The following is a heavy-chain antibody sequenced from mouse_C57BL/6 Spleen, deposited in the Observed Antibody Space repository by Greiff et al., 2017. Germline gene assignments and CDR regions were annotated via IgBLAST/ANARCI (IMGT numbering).Heavy chain of an antibody. CDR2: IRSKSSNYAT. V-gene: IGHV10-3*01. Sequence: EVQVVESGGGLVQPKGSLKLSCAASGFTFNTYAMHWVRQAPGKGLEWVARIRSKSSNYATYYADSVKDRFTISRDDSQSMLYLQMNNLKTEDTAMYYCVRDGPYYYGSYYAMDYWGQGTSVTVSS. J-gene: IGHJ4*01. CDR1: GFTFNTYA. D-gene: IGHD1-1*01. CDR3: VRDGPYYYGSYYAMDY.